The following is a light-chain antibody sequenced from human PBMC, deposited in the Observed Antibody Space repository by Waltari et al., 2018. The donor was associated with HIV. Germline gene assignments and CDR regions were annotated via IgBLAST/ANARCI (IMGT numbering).Light chain of an antibody. Sequence: QYALTQPRSVSGSPGQSVTISCTGTSSDVGGYNYVSWYQQHPGKAPKLMIYDVSKRPSGVPDRFSGSKSGNTASLTISGLQAEDEADYYCCSYAGSYGGVFGTGTKVTVL. V-gene: IGLV2-11*01. CDR1: SSDVGGYNY. CDR3: CSYAGSYGGV. CDR2: DVS. J-gene: IGLJ1*01.